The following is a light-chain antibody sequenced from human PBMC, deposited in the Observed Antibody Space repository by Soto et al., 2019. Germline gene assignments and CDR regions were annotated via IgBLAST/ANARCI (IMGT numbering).Light chain of an antibody. V-gene: IGKV1-8*01. J-gene: IGKJ1*01. Sequence: AIRMTQSPSSLSASAGDRVAIACRASQDVGRYLAWYQQKPGKAPKLLIYGSSTLQSGVPSRFSGGGSGTDFTLTVRCRQSEDCATYYCQRYKNYPWTFGQGTNVEIK. CDR3: QRYKNYPWT. CDR1: QDVGRY. CDR2: GSS.